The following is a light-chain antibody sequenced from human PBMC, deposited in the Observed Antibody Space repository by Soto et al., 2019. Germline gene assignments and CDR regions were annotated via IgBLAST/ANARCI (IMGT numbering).Light chain of an antibody. Sequence: QSVLTQPRSVSGSPGQAVTFSCTRTNSDVGGYDYVSWYQQLPGEAPKLIIYDVTKRPSGVPNRFSGSKSGNTASLTISGLQAEDEADYFCSSFAGSYTHVFGSGTKVTVL. J-gene: IGLJ1*01. V-gene: IGLV2-11*01. CDR2: DVT. CDR1: NSDVGGYDY. CDR3: SSFAGSYTHV.